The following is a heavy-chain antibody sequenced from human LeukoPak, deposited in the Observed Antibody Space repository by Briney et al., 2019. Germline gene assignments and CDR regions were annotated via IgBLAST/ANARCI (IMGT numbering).Heavy chain of an antibody. CDR1: GGTFSSYA. Sequence: GASVKVSCKASGGTFSSYAISWVRQAPGQGLEWMGGIIPIFGTANYAQKYQGRVTITADESTSTAYMELSSLRSEDTAVYYCAGGAIFGVVTNFDYWGQGTLVTVSS. V-gene: IGHV1-69*13. CDR2: IIPIFGTA. J-gene: IGHJ4*02. D-gene: IGHD3-3*01. CDR3: AGGAIFGVVTNFDY.